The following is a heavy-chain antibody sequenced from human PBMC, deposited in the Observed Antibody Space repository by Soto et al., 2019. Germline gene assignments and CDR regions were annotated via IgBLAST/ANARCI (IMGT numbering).Heavy chain of an antibody. D-gene: IGHD1-26*01. Sequence: SETLSLTCAVSGYSISSSNWWGWIRQPPGKGLEWIGYIYYSGTTYYNPSLKSRVTMSVDTSKNQFSLKLTSVTAVDTAVYYCARREIQGPIDYWGQGILVTVPQ. CDR3: ARREIQGPIDY. J-gene: IGHJ4*02. V-gene: IGHV4-28*01. CDR1: GYSISSSNW. CDR2: IYYSGTT.